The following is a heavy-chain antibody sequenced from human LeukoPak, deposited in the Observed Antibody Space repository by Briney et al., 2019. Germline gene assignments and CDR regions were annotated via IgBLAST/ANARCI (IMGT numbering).Heavy chain of an antibody. V-gene: IGHV4-38-2*02. CDR2: IYHIGST. J-gene: IGHJ4*02. CDR3: ATRKLGNDY. D-gene: IGHD7-27*01. Sequence: PSETLSLTCTVSGYSISSGYYWGWIRQSPGKGLEWIGSIYHIGSTYYNPSLKSRVTMSVDTSKNQFSLMLSSVTAADTAVYYCATRKLGNDYWGQGTLVTVSS. CDR1: GYSISSGYY.